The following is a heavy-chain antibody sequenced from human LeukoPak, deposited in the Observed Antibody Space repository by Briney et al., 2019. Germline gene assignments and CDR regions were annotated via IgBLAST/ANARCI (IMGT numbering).Heavy chain of an antibody. D-gene: IGHD6-19*01. V-gene: IGHV4-59*08. J-gene: IGHJ3*02. CDR1: GDSISNYY. Sequence: SETLSLTCTVTGDSISNYYWSWIRQPPGKGLEWIGCISYSGSTKYNPSLRSRVTISVDTSKNQFSLKLSSVTAADTAVYYCARPYTSGWYGVFDIWGQGTVVTVSS. CDR3: ARPYTSGWYGVFDI. CDR2: ISYSGST.